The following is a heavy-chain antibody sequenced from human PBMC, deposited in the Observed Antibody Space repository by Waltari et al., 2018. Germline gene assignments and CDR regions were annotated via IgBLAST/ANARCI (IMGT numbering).Heavy chain of an antibody. D-gene: IGHD2-2*01. J-gene: IGHJ4*02. CDR3: AGDRAIGLFFDY. Sequence: QVQLQESGQGLVKPSGTLSLTCAVSGDSISGNYWWSWVRQSQEKGLEWIGQVHDSGKTHYNPSLQSRVAISVDKPKNQFSLNLNSVTAADTAIYYCAGDRAIGLFFDYWGRGTLVTVSS. CDR1: GDSISGNYW. V-gene: IGHV4-4*02. CDR2: VHDSGKT.